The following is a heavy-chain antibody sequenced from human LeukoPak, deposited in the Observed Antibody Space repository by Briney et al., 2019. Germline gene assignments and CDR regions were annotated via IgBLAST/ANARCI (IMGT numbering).Heavy chain of an antibody. CDR2: IYTAGTT. Sequence: GGSLRLSCAASAFSVSSNYMSWVRQAPGKGLEWVSVIYTAGTTYYAGSVKGRFTISRENAKNSLYLQMNSLRAGDTAVYYCARDRGGGHMDVWGKGTTVTISS. J-gene: IGHJ6*03. V-gene: IGHV3-66*01. CDR3: ARDRGGGHMDV. CDR1: AFSVSSNY. D-gene: IGHD2-15*01.